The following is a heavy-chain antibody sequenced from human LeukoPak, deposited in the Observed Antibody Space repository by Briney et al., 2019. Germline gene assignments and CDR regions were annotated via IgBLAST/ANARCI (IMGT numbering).Heavy chain of an antibody. V-gene: IGHV3-48*03. Sequence: GGSLRLSCAASGFTFSSYEMNWVRQAPGKGLEWVSYISSSGSTIYYADSVKGRFTISRDNAKNSLHLQMNSLRAEDTAVYYCARDGRGSSKLRYYYYMDVWGKGTTVTISS. CDR3: ARDGRGSSKLRYYYYMDV. CDR1: GFTFSSYE. D-gene: IGHD6-13*01. CDR2: ISSSGSTI. J-gene: IGHJ6*03.